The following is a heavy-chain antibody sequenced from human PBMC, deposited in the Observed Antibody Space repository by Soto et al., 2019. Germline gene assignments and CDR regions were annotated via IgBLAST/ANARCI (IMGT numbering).Heavy chain of an antibody. V-gene: IGHV3-30-3*01. CDR3: ARDNLSSGPIDY. J-gene: IGHJ4*02. CDR1: RFTFSHYA. CDR2: ISYDGVNK. D-gene: IGHD3-22*01. Sequence: PGGSLRLSCAASRFTFSHYAMHWVRQAPGNGLEWVALISYDGVNKYYADSVKGRFTISRDNSKNTLSLQMNSLIAEDTAVYYCARDNLSSGPIDYWGQGTLVTVSS.